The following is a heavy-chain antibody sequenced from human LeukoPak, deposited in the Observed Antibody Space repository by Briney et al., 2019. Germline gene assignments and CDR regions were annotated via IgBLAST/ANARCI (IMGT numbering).Heavy chain of an antibody. V-gene: IGHV1-69*05. CDR3: ARDIGGSYYGGYFDY. CDR1: GGTFSSYA. J-gene: IGHJ4*02. Sequence: ASVKVSCKASGGTFSSYAISWVRQAPGQGLEWMGGIIPIFGTANYAQEFQGRVTITTDESTSTAYMELSSLRSEDTAVYYCARDIGGSYYGGYFDYWGQGTLVTVSS. CDR2: IIPIFGTA. D-gene: IGHD1-26*01.